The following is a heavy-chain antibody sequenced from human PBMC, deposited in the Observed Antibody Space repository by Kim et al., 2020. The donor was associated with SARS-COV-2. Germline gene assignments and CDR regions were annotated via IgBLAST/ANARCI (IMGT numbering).Heavy chain of an antibody. CDR3: AKDGNEYYDFWSGYPPLDGYFDY. D-gene: IGHD3-3*01. V-gene: IGHV3-9*01. CDR2: ISWNSGSI. Sequence: GGSLRLSCAASGFTFGDYAMHWVRQAPGKGLEWVSGISWNSGSIGYADSVKGRFTISRDNAKNSLYLQMNSLRAEDTALYYCAKDGNEYYDFWSGYPPLDGYFDYWGQGTLVTVSS. J-gene: IGHJ4*02. CDR1: GFTFGDYA.